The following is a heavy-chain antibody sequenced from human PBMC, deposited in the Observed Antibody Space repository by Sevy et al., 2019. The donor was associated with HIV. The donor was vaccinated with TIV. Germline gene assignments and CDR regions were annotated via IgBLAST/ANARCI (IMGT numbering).Heavy chain of an antibody. V-gene: IGHV4-39*01. CDR2: IYYSGST. Sequence: SETLSLTCTVSGGSISSSSYYWAWIRQPPGKGLEWIVSIYYSGSTYYNPSLKSRVTISVDTSKNQFSLKVTSVTAADTAVYYCARQGWSVVVVAASGNGLDVWGQGTTVTVSS. J-gene: IGHJ6*02. D-gene: IGHD2-15*01. CDR3: ARQGWSVVVVAASGNGLDV. CDR1: GGSISSSSYY.